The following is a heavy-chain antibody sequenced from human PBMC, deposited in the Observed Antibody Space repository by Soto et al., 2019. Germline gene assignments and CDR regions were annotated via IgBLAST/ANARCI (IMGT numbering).Heavy chain of an antibody. Sequence: QVQLVESGGGVVQPGRSLRLTCAVSGFTFNSHAMHWVRQAPGKGLEWVAVISYGGANNYYADSVKGRFTFSRDNSQNTLFLQMNSLRPEDTAVYYCARGPRSCSYTSCYTIDYWGQGTLVTVSS. CDR1: GFTFNSHA. V-gene: IGHV3-30*03. J-gene: IGHJ4*02. CDR3: ARGPRSCSYTSCYTIDY. D-gene: IGHD2-2*02. CDR2: ISYGGANN.